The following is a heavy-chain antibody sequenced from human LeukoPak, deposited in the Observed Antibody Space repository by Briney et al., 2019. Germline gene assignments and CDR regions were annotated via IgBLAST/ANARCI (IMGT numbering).Heavy chain of an antibody. CDR3: ARGGGSSWIYGMDV. CDR2: IYYSGST. V-gene: IGHV4-61*08. CDR1: GGSISSGGYY. Sequence: SETLSLTCTVSGGSISSGGYYWSWIRQHPGKGLEWIGYIYYSGSTNYNPSLKSRVTISVDTSKNQFSLKLSSVTAADTAVYYCARGGGSSWIYGMDVWGQGTTVTVSS. J-gene: IGHJ6*02. D-gene: IGHD6-13*01.